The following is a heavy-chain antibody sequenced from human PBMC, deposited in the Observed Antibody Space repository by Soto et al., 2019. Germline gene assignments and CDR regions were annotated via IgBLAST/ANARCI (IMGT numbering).Heavy chain of an antibody. CDR2: IIPIFGTA. V-gene: IGHV1-69*01. Sequence: QVQLVQSGAEVKKPGSSVKVSCKASGGTFSSYAISWVRQAPGQGLEWMGGIIPIFGTANYAQKFQGRVTITADESTSTAYMGLSRLRSEDTAVYYCARDRVEGYSGSYSGDYWGQGTLVTVSS. D-gene: IGHD1-26*01. CDR3: ARDRVEGYSGSYSGDY. J-gene: IGHJ4*02. CDR1: GGTFSSYA.